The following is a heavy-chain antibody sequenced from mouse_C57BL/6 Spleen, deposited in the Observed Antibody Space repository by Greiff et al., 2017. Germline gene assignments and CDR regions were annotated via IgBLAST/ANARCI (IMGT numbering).Heavy chain of an antibody. CDR1: GFTFSSYT. D-gene: IGHD2-4*01. CDR2: ISGGGGNT. Sequence: EVKVEESGGGLVKPGGSLKLSCAASGFTFSSYTMSWVRQTPEKRLEWVATISGGGGNTYYPDSVKGRFTISRDNAKNTLYLQMSSLRSEDTALYYCARQGIYYDPSMDYWGQGTSVTVSS. J-gene: IGHJ4*01. CDR3: ARQGIYYDPSMDY. V-gene: IGHV5-9*01.